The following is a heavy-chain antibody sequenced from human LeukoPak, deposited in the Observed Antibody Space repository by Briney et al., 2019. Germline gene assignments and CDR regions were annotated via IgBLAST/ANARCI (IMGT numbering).Heavy chain of an antibody. CDR3: ARVLSRGYSGYDLWNYYYYYMDV. CDR2: IYSGGST. CDR1: GFTVSSNY. D-gene: IGHD5-12*01. V-gene: IGHV3-53*01. J-gene: IGHJ6*03. Sequence: GGSLRLSCAASGFTVSSNYMSWVRQAPGKGLEWVSVIYSGGSTYYADSVQGRFTISRDNSKNTLYLQMNSLRAEETAVYYCARVLSRGYSGYDLWNYYYYYMDVWGKGTTVTVSS.